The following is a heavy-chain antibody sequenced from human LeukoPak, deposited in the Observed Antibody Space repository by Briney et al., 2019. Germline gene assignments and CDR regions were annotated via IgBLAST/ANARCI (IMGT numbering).Heavy chain of an antibody. J-gene: IGHJ4*02. V-gene: IGHV1-3*01. Sequence: ASVKVSCTASGGTFSSYAISWVRQAPGQRLEWMGWINAGNGNTKYSQKFQGRVTITRDTSASTAYMELSSLRSEDTAVYYCARRSIAAAGILDYWGQGTLVTVSS. CDR3: ARRSIAAAGILDY. CDR2: INAGNGNT. CDR1: GGTFSSYA. D-gene: IGHD6-13*01.